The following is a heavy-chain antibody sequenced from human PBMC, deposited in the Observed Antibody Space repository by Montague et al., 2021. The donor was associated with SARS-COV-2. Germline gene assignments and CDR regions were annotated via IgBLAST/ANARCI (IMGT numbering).Heavy chain of an antibody. CDR3: TRAVWGVQDY. J-gene: IGHJ4*02. Sequence: CPISGDSVSSNSVSWNWIRQSPSRGLEWLGRTYYRSKWSNEYALPVKSRITITPDTSKNQLSLQLTSVTPEDTAVYYYTRAVWGVQDYWGQGSLVTVSS. CDR1: GDSVSSNSVS. D-gene: IGHD3-10*01. CDR2: TYYRSKWSN. V-gene: IGHV6-1*01.